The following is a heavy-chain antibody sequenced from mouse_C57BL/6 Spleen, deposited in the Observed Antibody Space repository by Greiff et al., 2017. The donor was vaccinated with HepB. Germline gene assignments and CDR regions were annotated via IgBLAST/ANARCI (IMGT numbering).Heavy chain of an antibody. V-gene: IGHV5-9-1*02. CDR2: ISSGGDYI. CDR1: GCTFSSYA. J-gene: IGHJ3*01. CDR3: TRHDSSGPFAY. D-gene: IGHD3-2*02. Sequence: EVMLVESGEGLVKPGGSLKLSCAASGCTFSSYAMSWVRQTPEKRLEWVAYISSGGDYIYYADNARNTLYLQMSSLKSEDTAMYYCTRHDSSGPFAYWGQGTLVTVYA.